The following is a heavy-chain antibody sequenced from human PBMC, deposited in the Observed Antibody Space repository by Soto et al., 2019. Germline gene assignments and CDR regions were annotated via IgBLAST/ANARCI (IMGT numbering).Heavy chain of an antibody. J-gene: IGHJ4*02. Sequence: ASVKVSCKASGYTFTSHAMRWVRQAPGQRLEWMGLMNTVSGSTKYAQKFQGRVTMTRDTSTSTVYMELSSLRSEDTAVYYCARDAGYSSSWYYFDYWGQGTLVTVSS. CDR1: GYTFTSHA. V-gene: IGHV1-3*04. CDR3: ARDAGYSSSWYYFDY. D-gene: IGHD6-13*01. CDR2: MNTVSGST.